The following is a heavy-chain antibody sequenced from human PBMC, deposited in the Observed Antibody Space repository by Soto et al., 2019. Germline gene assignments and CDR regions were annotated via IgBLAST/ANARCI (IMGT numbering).Heavy chain of an antibody. CDR2: ISTSSSTL. CDR3: ARAAGRAVASETPGPFDM. Sequence: WGSLRFPGAASGFTFSSYSMNRVRQAPGKGLWWGSYISTSSSTLCYSDCLRCRFTISRDIAKTSLYLKINNLRDDDTAVYYYARAAGRAVASETPGPFDMRVRGRMVTVS. V-gene: IGHV3-48*02. J-gene: IGHJ3*02. D-gene: IGHD6-19*01. CDR1: GFTFSSYS.